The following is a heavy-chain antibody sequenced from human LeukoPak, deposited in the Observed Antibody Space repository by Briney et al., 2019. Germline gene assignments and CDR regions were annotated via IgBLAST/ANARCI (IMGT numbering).Heavy chain of an antibody. CDR1: RFTFTAYH. CDR2: INPNSGGT. J-gene: IGHJ4*02. Sequence: GASVKVSCKASRFTFTAYHMHWVRQAPGQGLEWMGWINPNSGGTNYAQKFQGRVTMTRDTSISTAYMELSGLRSDDTAVYYCARGPHWDPHFDYWGQGTLVTVSS. D-gene: IGHD7-27*01. CDR3: ARGPHWDPHFDY. V-gene: IGHV1-2*02.